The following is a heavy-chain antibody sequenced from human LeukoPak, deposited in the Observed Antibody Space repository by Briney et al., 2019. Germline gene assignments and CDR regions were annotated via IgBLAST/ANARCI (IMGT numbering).Heavy chain of an antibody. Sequence: PGGSLRLSCADSGFTFSSYSMNWIRQAPGKGLEWVSYISSSGSIIYYADSVKGRFTISRDNDKNSVYLQMNSLRVEDTAVYYCARAHHRRVYDFVWGTYPYWGQGTLVTVSS. J-gene: IGHJ4*02. CDR1: GFTFSSYS. D-gene: IGHD3-16*02. CDR2: ISSSGSII. CDR3: ARAHHRRVYDFVWGTYPY. V-gene: IGHV3-48*01.